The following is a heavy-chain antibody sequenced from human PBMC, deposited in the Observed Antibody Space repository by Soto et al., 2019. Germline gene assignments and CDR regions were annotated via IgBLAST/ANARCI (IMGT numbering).Heavy chain of an antibody. J-gene: IGHJ6*02. CDR3: TTGLCSGGSCYSRDV. D-gene: IGHD2-15*01. CDR2: IKSKTDGGTT. CDR1: GFTFSNAW. Sequence: GGSLRLSCAASGFTFSNAWMNWVRQAPGKGLEWVGRIKSKTDGGTTDYAAPVKGRFTISRDDSKNTLYLQMNSLKTEDTAVYYCTTGLCSGGSCYSRDVWGQGTTVTVSS. V-gene: IGHV3-15*07.